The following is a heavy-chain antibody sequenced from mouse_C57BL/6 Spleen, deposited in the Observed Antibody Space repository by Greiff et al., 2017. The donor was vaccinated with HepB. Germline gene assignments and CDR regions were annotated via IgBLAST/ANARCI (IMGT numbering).Heavy chain of an antibody. CDR2: INPSSGYT. J-gene: IGHJ3*01. V-gene: IGHV1-4*01. D-gene: IGHD2-4*01. Sequence: VQLQQSGADLVRPGASVKMSCKASGYTFTSYTMHWVKQRPGQGLEWIGYINPSSGYTKYNQKFKDKATLTADKSSSTAYMQLSSLTSEDSAVYYCARHDYGLAYWGQGTLVTVAA. CDR3: ARHDYGLAY. CDR1: GYTFTSYT.